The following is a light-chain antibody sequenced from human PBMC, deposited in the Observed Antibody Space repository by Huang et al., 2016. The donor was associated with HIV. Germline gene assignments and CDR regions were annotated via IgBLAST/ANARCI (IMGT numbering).Light chain of an antibody. CDR3: QQRTNWPLYT. CDR1: QSVSSY. CDR2: DTS. J-gene: IGKJ2*01. V-gene: IGKV3-11*01. Sequence: EIVLTQSPATLSLSPGERATLSCRASQSVSSYLAWYQQKPGQAPRLLIYDTSNRATDIPARFSGRGSGTDFTLTISSLEPEDFAVYYCQQRTNWPLYTFGQGTKLEIK.